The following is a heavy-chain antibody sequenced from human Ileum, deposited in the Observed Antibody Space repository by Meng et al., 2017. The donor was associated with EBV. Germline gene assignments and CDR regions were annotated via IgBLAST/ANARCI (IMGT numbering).Heavy chain of an antibody. CDR2: TYYRSKWYY. V-gene: IGHV6-1*01. CDR3: ARGAYTSTWF. Sequence: QVQLQQSGPGLVQPSQTLSPPRAISGDSVSSNSAAWHWIRQSPSRGLEWLGRTYYRSKWYYDYAVSVKSRMTINPDTSKNQFSLQLNSVTPEDTAVYYCARGAYTSTWFWGQGTLVTVSS. D-gene: IGHD6-13*01. CDR1: GDSVSSNSAA. J-gene: IGHJ1*01.